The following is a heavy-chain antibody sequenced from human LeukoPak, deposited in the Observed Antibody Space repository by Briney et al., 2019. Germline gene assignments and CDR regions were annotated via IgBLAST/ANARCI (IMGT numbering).Heavy chain of an antibody. V-gene: IGHV3-7*01. CDR3: ASETDSTLFDY. D-gene: IGHD2-2*01. Sequence: GESLRLSCAASGFPFSTYLMRWVRQAPGEGVEGGGNINQDGTEKYYVDSVKGRFTISKDNAKNSLYLQVNSLRGDDRALYYCASETDSTLFDYWGQGTLATVSS. J-gene: IGHJ4*02. CDR2: INQDGTEK. CDR1: GFPFSTYL.